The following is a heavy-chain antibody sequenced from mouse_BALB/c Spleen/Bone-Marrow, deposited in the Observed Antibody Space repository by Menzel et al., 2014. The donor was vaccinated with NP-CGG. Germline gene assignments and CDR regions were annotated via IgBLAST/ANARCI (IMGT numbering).Heavy chain of an antibody. CDR3: ARLGYYGSFAY. CDR1: GFDFSRYW. Sequence: EVQLQQSGGGLVQPGGSLKLSCAAPGFDFSRYWMSWVRQAPGKGLEWIGEINPDSNTINYTPSLKDKFIISRDNAKNTLYLQMSKVRSEDTALYYCARLGYYGSFAYWGQGTLVTVSA. CDR2: INPDSNTI. V-gene: IGHV4-1*02. J-gene: IGHJ3*01. D-gene: IGHD1-2*01.